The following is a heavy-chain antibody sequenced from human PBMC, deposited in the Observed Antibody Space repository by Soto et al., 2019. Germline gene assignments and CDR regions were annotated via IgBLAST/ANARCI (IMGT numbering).Heavy chain of an antibody. V-gene: IGHV4-4*07. Sequence: QVQLQESGPGLVKPSETLSLTCTVSGDSISNYYWSWLRQPAGKRLEWIGRFYTSGGTNFNPSFMSRLAMSVDMSTNRFFMELRSVTAADTAIYYCARRDSFSSGRAFDIWGQGVLVTVSS. D-gene: IGHD6-6*01. CDR1: GDSISNYY. J-gene: IGHJ4*02. CDR2: FYTSGGT. CDR3: ARRDSFSSGRAFDI.